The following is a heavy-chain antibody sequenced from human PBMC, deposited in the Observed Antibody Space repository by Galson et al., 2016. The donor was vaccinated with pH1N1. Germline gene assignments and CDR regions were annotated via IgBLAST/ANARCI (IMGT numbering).Heavy chain of an antibody. D-gene: IGHD3-10*01. Sequence: SLRLSCAASGFTLSNYEMNWVRQAPGTGLEWISYISSRSGSTKHYADTVKGRFTNSRDNAKNSLYLQMNSLRAEDTAIYYCARDGASDYHSSGSFPYWGQGTLVTVSS. J-gene: IGHJ4*02. CDR2: ISSRSGSTK. V-gene: IGHV3-48*03. CDR1: GFTLSNYE. CDR3: ARDGASDYHSSGSFPY.